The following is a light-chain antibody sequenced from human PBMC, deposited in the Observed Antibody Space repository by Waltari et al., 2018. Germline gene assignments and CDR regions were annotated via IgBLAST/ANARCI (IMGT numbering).Light chain of an antibody. CDR3: QKYNSAPWT. Sequence: DIQMTQSPSILSASVGDRVTITFRASESISSWLAWYQQKLGKAPKLLIYQASRLQSGVPSRFSASGSGREFTLTISGLQPEDVATYYCQKYNSAPWTFGQGTRVEIK. V-gene: IGKV1-5*03. J-gene: IGKJ1*01. CDR2: QAS. CDR1: ESISSW.